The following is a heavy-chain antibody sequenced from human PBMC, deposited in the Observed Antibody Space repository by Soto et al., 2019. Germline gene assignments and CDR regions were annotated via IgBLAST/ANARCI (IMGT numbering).Heavy chain of an antibody. Sequence: ASVKVSCKASGYTFTSYYMHWVRQAPGQGLEWMGIINPSGGSTSYAQKFQGRVTMTRDTSTSTVYMELSSLRSEDTAVYYCAKEYCDSSRCYLPDYWGQGAPVTVSS. J-gene: IGHJ4*02. CDR1: GYTFTSYY. V-gene: IGHV1-46*01. D-gene: IGHD2-2*01. CDR2: INPSGGST. CDR3: AKEYCDSSRCYLPDY.